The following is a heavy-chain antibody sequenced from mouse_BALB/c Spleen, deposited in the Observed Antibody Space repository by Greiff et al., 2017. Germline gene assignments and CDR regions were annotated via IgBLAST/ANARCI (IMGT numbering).Heavy chain of an antibody. D-gene: IGHD2-3*01. CDR2: INPNNGGT. Sequence: VQLKQSGPELVKPGASVKISCKTSGYTFTEYTMHWVKQSHGKSLEWIGGINPNNGGTSYNQKFKGKATLTVDKSSSTAYMELRSLTSEDSAVYYCATAGDGYYAWFAYWGQGTLVTVSA. J-gene: IGHJ3*01. CDR3: ATAGDGYYAWFAY. CDR1: GYTFTEYT. V-gene: IGHV1-18*01.